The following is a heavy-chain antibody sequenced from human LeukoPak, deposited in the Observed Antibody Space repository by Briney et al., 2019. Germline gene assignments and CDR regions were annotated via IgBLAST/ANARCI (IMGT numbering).Heavy chain of an antibody. CDR2: IFGSGGST. J-gene: IGHJ4*02. CDR1: GFTFSSYA. D-gene: IGHD6-19*01. CDR3: AKTTTGYSSGRFPGWPIDY. Sequence: TGGSLRLSCAASGFTFSSYAMYWVRQAPGKGLEWVSGIFGSGGSTHYADSVKGRFTISRDNSKNTVYLQMNSLGAEDTAVYYCAKTTTGYSSGRFPGWPIDYWGQGTLVTVSS. V-gene: IGHV3-23*01.